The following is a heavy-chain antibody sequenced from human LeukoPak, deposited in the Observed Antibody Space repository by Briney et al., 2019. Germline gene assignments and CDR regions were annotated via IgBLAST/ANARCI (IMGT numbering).Heavy chain of an antibody. CDR2: ISASGGST. D-gene: IGHD2-2*01. V-gene: IGHV3-23*01. J-gene: IGHJ4*02. CDR3: AKAPAALIKGSFDY. CDR1: GFTFSSYA. Sequence: GASLRLSCEASGFTFSSYALSWVRQAPGNGLEWVSAISASGGSTYYADSVKGRFTISRDNSKNTLYLQMSSLRDEDTAVYYCAKAPAALIKGSFDYWGQGTLVTVSS.